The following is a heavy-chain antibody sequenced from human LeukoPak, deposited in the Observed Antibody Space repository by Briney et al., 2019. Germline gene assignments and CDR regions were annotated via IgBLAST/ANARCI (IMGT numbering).Heavy chain of an antibody. D-gene: IGHD3-22*01. J-gene: IGHJ4*02. CDR2: INPNSGGT. CDR3: ARENYYDSSGYYGI. Sequence: ASVKVSCKASGYTFTGYYMHWVRQAPGQGLEWMGRINPNSGGTNYAQKFQGRVTMTRDTSVSTAYMELSRLRSDDTAVYYCARENYYDSSGYYGIWGQGTLVTDSS. V-gene: IGHV1-2*06. CDR1: GYTFTGYY.